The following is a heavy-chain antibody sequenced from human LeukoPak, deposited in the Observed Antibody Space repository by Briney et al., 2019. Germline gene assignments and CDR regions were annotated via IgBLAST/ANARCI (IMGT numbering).Heavy chain of an antibody. CDR1: GYTFTSYD. V-gene: IGHV1-8*01. Sequence: SSVKVSCKGSGYTFTSYDINWVRQPTGQGLELMGWMNPNSGNTGYAQKFQGRGPMTRNTAISTAYMELSSLRSGDTAVYYCARGWGYYDSSGYGYYFDYWGQGALVTVSS. CDR2: MNPNSGNT. CDR3: ARGWGYYDSSGYGYYFDY. J-gene: IGHJ4*02. D-gene: IGHD3-22*01.